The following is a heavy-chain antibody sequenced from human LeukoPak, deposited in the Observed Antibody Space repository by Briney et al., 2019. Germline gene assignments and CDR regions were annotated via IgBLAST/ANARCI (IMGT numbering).Heavy chain of an antibody. J-gene: IGHJ4*02. CDR1: GFTFDDYA. CDR2: ISWNSGSI. V-gene: IGHV3-9*01. Sequence: PGRSLRLSCAASGFTFDDYAMHWVRQAPGKGLEWVSGISWNSGSIGYADSVKGRFTISRDNAKNSLYLQMNSLRAEDTALYYCAKDIRVESKRLQATFDYWGQGTLVTVSS. CDR3: AKDIRVESKRLQATFDY. D-gene: IGHD2-8*02.